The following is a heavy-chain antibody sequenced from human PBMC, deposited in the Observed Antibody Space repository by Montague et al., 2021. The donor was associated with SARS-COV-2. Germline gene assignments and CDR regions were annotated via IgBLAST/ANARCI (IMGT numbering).Heavy chain of an antibody. CDR2: IYWDDDK. J-gene: IGHJ4*02. V-gene: IGHV2-5*02. CDR1: GYSLSTRTVG. Sequence: PALVKPTQTLTLTCTFSGYSLSTRTVGVGWIRQPPGKALEWLALIYWDDDKRYSPSLKGRLTITKVTSKNQVVLTMTNVDPVDTATYYCAHRLPAVAAFDYWGQGTLVTVSS. CDR3: AHRLPAVAAFDY. D-gene: IGHD6-6*01.